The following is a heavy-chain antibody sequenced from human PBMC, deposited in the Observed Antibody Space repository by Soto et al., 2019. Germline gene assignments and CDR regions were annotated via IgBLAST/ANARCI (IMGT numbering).Heavy chain of an antibody. D-gene: IGHD1-20*01. CDR1: GGTFSSYT. CDR2: IIPILGIA. J-gene: IGHJ3*02. CDR3: ARDKYNWNDPDAFDI. Sequence: SVKVSCKASGGTFSSYTISWVRQAPGQGLEWMGKIIPILGIANYAQKFQGRVTITADKSTNTAYMELSSLRSEDTAVYYCARDKYNWNDPDAFDIWGQGTMVTVSS. V-gene: IGHV1-69*04.